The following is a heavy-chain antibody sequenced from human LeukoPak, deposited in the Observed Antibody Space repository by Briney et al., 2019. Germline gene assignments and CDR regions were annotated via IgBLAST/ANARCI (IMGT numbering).Heavy chain of an antibody. CDR3: ARITGTINAFDI. V-gene: IGHV4-39*01. Sequence: PSETLSLTCTVSGGSISSNDYYWDWIRQPPGMGLEYIGSIYYSGSTYYNPSLKSRVTISVDTSKNQFSLKLSSVTAADTAVYYCARITGTINAFDIWGQGTMVTVSS. J-gene: IGHJ3*02. D-gene: IGHD1-7*01. CDR2: IYYSGST. CDR1: GGSISSNDYY.